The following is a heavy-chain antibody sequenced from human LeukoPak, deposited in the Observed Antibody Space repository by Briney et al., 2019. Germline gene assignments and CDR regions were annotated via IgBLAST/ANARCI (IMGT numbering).Heavy chain of an antibody. CDR2: IYYSGNT. J-gene: IGHJ4*02. CDR1: GGSISSGRYY. Sequence: SETLSLTCTVSGGSISSGRYYWGWIRQHPGKGLEWIGYIYYSGNTYYNPSLKSRVTISVDTSKNQFSLKLSSVTAADTAVYYCARWTTVTTAVDYWGQGTLVTVSS. V-gene: IGHV4-31*03. D-gene: IGHD4-17*01. CDR3: ARWTTVTTAVDY.